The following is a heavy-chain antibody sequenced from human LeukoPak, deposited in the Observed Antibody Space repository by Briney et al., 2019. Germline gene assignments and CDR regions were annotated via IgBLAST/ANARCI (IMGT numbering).Heavy chain of an antibody. V-gene: IGHV1-2*02. CDR1: GYTFTGYY. J-gene: IGHJ5*02. CDR3: AKVGAAGTSVIWFDP. D-gene: IGHD6-13*01. Sequence: ASVKVSCKASGYTFTGYYMHWVRQAPGQGLEWMGWINPNSGGTNYAQKFQGRVTMTRDTSISTAYMELSRLRSDDTAVYYCAKVGAAGTSVIWFDPWGQGTLVTVSS. CDR2: INPNSGGT.